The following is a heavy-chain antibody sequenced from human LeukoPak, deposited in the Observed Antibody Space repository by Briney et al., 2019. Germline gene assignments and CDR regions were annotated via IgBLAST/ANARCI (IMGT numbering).Heavy chain of an antibody. CDR2: IYWDDDK. Sequence: SGPTLVKPTQTLMLTCAFSGFSLSTSEVGVGWIRQPPGTALEWLALIYWDDDKRYSPSLKSRLTITNDTSKNQVVLTMTNMDPVDSATYYCAHAPGVGAFDIWGQGTVVTVSS. CDR1: GFSLSTSEVG. D-gene: IGHD1-26*01. V-gene: IGHV2-5*02. CDR3: AHAPGVGAFDI. J-gene: IGHJ3*02.